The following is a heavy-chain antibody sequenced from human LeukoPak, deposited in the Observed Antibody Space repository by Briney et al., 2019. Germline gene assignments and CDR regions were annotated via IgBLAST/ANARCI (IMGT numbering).Heavy chain of an antibody. CDR2: IYPGDFDT. J-gene: IGHJ5*02. V-gene: IGHV5-51*01. CDR3: ARRIMVRGHNWFDP. Sequence: GESLQISCKGSGYSFTSYWIGWVRQLPGKGLEWMGIIYPGDFDTRYSPSFQGQVTISADKSISTAYLQWSSLKASDTAMYYCARRIMVRGHNWFDPWGQGTLVTVSS. CDR1: GYSFTSYW. D-gene: IGHD3-10*01.